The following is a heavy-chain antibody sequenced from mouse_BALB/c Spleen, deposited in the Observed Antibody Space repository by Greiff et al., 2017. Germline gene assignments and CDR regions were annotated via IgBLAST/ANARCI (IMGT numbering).Heavy chain of an antibody. CDR1: GYTFTSYW. D-gene: IGHD2-1*01. Sequence: QVQLKESGAELARPGASVKLSCKASGYTFTSYWMQWVKQRPGQGLEWIGAIYPGDGDTRYTQKFKGKATLTADKSSSTAYMQLSSLASEDSAVYYCARIYGNYWGDYWGQGTTLTVSS. CDR2: IYPGDGDT. CDR3: ARIYGNYWGDY. J-gene: IGHJ2*01. V-gene: IGHV1-87*01.